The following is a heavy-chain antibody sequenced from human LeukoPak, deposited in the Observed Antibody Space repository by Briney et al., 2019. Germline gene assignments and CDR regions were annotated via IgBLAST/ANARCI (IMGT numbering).Heavy chain of an antibody. Sequence: RASVKVSCKASGYTFTSYGISWVRQAPGQGLEWMGWISAYNGNTNYAQKLQGRVTMTTDTSTSTAYMELRSLRSDDTAVYYCARGPLSDYGDYGVFDYWGQGTLVTVSS. CDR2: ISAYNGNT. CDR1: GYTFTSYG. D-gene: IGHD4-17*01. CDR3: ARGPLSDYGDYGVFDY. J-gene: IGHJ4*02. V-gene: IGHV1-18*01.